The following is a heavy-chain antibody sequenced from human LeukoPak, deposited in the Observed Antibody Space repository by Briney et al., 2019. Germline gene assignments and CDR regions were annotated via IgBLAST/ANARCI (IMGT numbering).Heavy chain of an antibody. D-gene: IGHD1/OR15-1a*01. CDR1: GASFNDYY. Sequence: PSKTLSLTCAVYGASFNDYYWSWIRHSPTKGLEWIGEGNHSGSAKYNPSLKSRVTISADKSKTQFFLSLSHVAAADSGVYYCARERASNNHDNWFDPWGQGNLVTVSS. CDR2: GNHSGSA. J-gene: IGHJ5*02. V-gene: IGHV4-34*01. CDR3: ARERASNNHDNWFDP.